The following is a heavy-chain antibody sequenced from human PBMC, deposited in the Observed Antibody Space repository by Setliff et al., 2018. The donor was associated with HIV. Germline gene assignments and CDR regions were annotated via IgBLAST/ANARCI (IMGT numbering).Heavy chain of an antibody. J-gene: IGHJ4*02. V-gene: IGHV4-30-4*08. Sequence: SETLSLTCTVSDDSFSTSDYWWAWIRQTPERGLEWIAYFMYTDIHYVNYLNYRNPSLASRLSISVDKSKNQFSLTLSSVTAADTAVYYCARARSDWYNVRPYYFDLWGQGTPVTVSS. CDR2: FMYTDIHYVNYLN. D-gene: IGHD6-19*01. CDR3: ARARSDWYNVRPYYFDL. CDR1: DDSFSTSDYW.